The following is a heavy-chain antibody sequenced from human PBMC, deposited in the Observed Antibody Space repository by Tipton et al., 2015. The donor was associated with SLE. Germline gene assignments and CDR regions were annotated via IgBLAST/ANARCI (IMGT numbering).Heavy chain of an antibody. CDR2: IYYSGST. CDR3: ARVFRTTRYYFDY. CDR1: GGSISSYY. D-gene: IGHD3/OR15-3a*01. J-gene: IGHJ4*02. V-gene: IGHV4-59*01. Sequence: TLSLTCTVSGGSISSYYWSWIRQPPGKGLEWIGYIYYSGSTNYNPSLKSRVTISVGTSKNQFSLKLSSVTAADTAVYYCARVFRTTRYYFDYWGQGTLVTVSS.